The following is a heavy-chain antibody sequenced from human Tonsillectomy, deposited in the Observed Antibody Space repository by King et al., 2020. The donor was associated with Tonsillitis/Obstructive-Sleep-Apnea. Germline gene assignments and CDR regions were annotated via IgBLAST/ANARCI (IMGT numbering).Heavy chain of an antibody. J-gene: IGHJ6*03. CDR3: ARGGASYFMDV. CDR1: GGSFSDYY. CDR2: ITHSGYA. D-gene: IGHD4/OR15-4a*01. Sequence: VQLQQWGAGLLKPSQTLSLTCAVYGGSFSDYYWSWIRQSPGKGLEWIGEITHSGYASYNPSLKRRITISVDTSKNQFSLKLSSVTAADTAVYFCARGGASYFMDVWREGTSVTVSS. V-gene: IGHV4-34*01.